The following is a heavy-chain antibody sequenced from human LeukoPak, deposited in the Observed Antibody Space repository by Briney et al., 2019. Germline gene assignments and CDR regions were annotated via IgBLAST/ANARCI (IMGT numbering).Heavy chain of an antibody. V-gene: IGHV3-48*04. CDR2: ISSSSSTI. CDR3: AELGITMIGGV. Sequence: PVGSLRLSCAASGFTFISYSMNWVRQAPGKGLEWVSYISSSSSTIYYADSVKGRVTISRDNAKNSLYLQMNSLSVEVTAVYYCAELGITMIGGVWGKGTTVTISS. D-gene: IGHD3-10*02. CDR1: GFTFISYS. J-gene: IGHJ6*03.